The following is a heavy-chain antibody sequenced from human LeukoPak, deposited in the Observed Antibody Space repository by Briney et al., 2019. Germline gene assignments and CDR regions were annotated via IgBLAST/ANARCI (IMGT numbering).Heavy chain of an antibody. Sequence: GGSLRLSCAASGFTFSSYSMNWVRQAPGKGLEWVSSISSSSSYIHYADSVKGRFTISRDNAKNSLYLQMNSLRAEDTAVYYCARQTEGGGRWEFDYWGQGTLVTVSS. J-gene: IGHJ4*02. CDR3: ARQTEGGGRWEFDY. D-gene: IGHD3-16*01. CDR1: GFTFSSYS. CDR2: ISSSSSYI. V-gene: IGHV3-21*01.